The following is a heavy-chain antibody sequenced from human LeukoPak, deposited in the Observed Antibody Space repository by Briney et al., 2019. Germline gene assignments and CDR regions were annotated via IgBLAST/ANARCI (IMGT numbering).Heavy chain of an antibody. CDR2: INHSGSI. J-gene: IGHJ4*02. CDR1: GGSLSGYY. Sequence: SETLSLTCGMYGGSLSGYYWSWIRQSPDGVLEWIGEINHSGSINDNPSLKSRVTMSVDTSKNQFSLRLTSPTAADTAVYYCARRRWSSSSVIGYWSRGTRVTVSS. V-gene: IGHV4-34*01. CDR3: ARRRWSSSSVIGY. D-gene: IGHD6-6*01.